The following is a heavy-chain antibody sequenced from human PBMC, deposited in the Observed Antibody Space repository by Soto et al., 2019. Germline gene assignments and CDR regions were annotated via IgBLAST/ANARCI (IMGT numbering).Heavy chain of an antibody. CDR1: GFTFSTHS. V-gene: IGHV3-21*01. CDR2: ISSTSDYI. CDR3: VRDAVAATGSMGY. Sequence: EVQLVESGGGLVKPGGFLRLSCAASGFTFSTHSMNWVRQAPGKGLEWVSSISSTSDYIYYADSVKGRFTISRENAKNSLFLQMDSLRAEDTAVYYCVRDAVAATGSMGYWGQGTLVTVSS. J-gene: IGHJ4*02. D-gene: IGHD7-27*01.